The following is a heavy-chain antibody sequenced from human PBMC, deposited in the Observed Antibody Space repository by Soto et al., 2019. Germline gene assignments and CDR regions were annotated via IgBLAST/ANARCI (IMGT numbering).Heavy chain of an antibody. CDR1: GFIFENFG. D-gene: IGHD1-26*01. J-gene: IGHJ5*02. V-gene: IGHV3-23*01. CDR2: ISGSGFKK. Sequence: GGSLRLSCAASGFIFENFGMSWVRQSPGQGLEWISSISGSGFKKYYADSVKGRFTISRDNSKSTVYLELNNLSAEDTAVYHCAKNQGVELVPLATVDWFDPWGQGSVVTVSS. CDR3: AKNQGVELVPLATVDWFDP.